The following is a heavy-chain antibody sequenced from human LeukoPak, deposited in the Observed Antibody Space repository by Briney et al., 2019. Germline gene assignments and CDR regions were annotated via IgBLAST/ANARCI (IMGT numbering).Heavy chain of an antibody. V-gene: IGHV4-39*01. Sequence: SETLSLTCTVSGGSISSSSYYWGWIRQPPGKGLEWIGSIYYSGSTYYNPSLKSRVTISVDTSKNQFSLKLSSVTAADTAVYCCARRLYYYGSGSYLGSFDPWGQGTLVTVSS. D-gene: IGHD3-10*01. CDR1: GGSISSSSYY. CDR3: ARRLYYYGSGSYLGSFDP. CDR2: IYYSGST. J-gene: IGHJ5*02.